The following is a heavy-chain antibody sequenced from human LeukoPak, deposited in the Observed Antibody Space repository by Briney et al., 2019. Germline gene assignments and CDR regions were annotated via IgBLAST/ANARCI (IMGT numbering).Heavy chain of an antibody. Sequence: GASVKVSCKASGGTFSSYAISWVRQAPGQGLEWMGWISTYNGNTNYAQKIQGRVTMTTDTSTSTAYMELRSLRSDDTAVYYCARDLPYSSSWESIDYWGQGTLVTVSS. CDR2: ISTYNGNT. CDR1: GGTFSSYA. V-gene: IGHV1-18*01. D-gene: IGHD6-13*01. CDR3: ARDLPYSSSWESIDY. J-gene: IGHJ4*02.